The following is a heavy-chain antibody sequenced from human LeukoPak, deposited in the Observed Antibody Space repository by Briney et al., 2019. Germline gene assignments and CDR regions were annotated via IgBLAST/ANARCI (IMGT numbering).Heavy chain of an antibody. D-gene: IGHD6-19*01. CDR1: GSSFTSYW. CDR2: IYPGDSDT. CDR3: ARQSSGWYDAFDY. Sequence: GESLQISCKGSGSSFTSYWIGWVRPMPGKGVEWMGIIYPGDSDTRYSPSFQGQVTISADKSISTAYLQWSSLKASDTAMYYCARQSSGWYDAFDYWGQGTLVTVSS. J-gene: IGHJ4*02. V-gene: IGHV5-51*01.